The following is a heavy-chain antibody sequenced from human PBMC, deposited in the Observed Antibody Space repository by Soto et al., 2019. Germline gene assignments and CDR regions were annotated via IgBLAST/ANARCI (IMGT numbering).Heavy chain of an antibody. V-gene: IGHV1-18*04. CDR3: ARSYYDFWSGKPPGGFDP. J-gene: IGHJ5*02. CDR1: GYTFTSYG. CDR2: ISTYNGNT. D-gene: IGHD3-3*01. Sequence: QVQLVQSGAEVKKPGASVKVSCKASGYTFTSYGISWVRQAPGQGLEWMGWISTYNGNTNYAQKLQGRVTMTTDTSTSTAYMELRSPRSDDTAVYYCARSYYDFWSGKPPGGFDPWGQGTLVTVSS.